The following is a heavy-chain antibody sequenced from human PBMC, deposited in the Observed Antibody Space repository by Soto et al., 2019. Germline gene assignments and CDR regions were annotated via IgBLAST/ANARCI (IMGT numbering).Heavy chain of an antibody. CDR3: ARGGAVIGHDY. J-gene: IGHJ4*02. CDR2: IWYDGSNK. CDR1: GFTFSSYG. D-gene: IGHD3-10*01. Sequence: PGGSLRLSCAASGFTFSSYGMHWVRQAPGKGLEWVAVIWYDGSNKYYADSVKGRFTISRDNSKNTLYLQMNSLRAEDTAVYYCARGGAVIGHDYWGQGTLVTVSS. V-gene: IGHV3-33*01.